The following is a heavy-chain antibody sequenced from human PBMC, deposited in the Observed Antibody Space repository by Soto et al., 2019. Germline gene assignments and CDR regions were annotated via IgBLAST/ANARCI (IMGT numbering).Heavy chain of an antibody. Sequence: ASVKVSCKASGYTFTSYAMHWVRQAPGQRLEWMGWINAGNGNTKYSQKFQGRVTITRDTSASTAYMELSSLRSEDTAVYYCARGDTAMVTFHYYYGMDVWGQGTTVTVSS. J-gene: IGHJ6*02. CDR1: GYTFTSYA. V-gene: IGHV1-3*01. D-gene: IGHD5-18*01. CDR2: INAGNGNT. CDR3: ARGDTAMVTFHYYYGMDV.